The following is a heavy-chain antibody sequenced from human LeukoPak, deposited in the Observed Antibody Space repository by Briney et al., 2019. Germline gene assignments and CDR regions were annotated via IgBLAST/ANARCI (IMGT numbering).Heavy chain of an antibody. CDR3: PRFVVVPAAFDY. CDR2: IYPGDSDT. D-gene: IGHD2-2*01. CDR1: GYSFTSYW. J-gene: IGHJ4*02. V-gene: IGHV5-51*01. Sequence: GESLKISCKGSGYSFTSYWIGWVRQMPGKGLEWMGIIYPGDSDTRYSPSFQGQVTISADKSISTAYLQWGSLTASDTATYYCPRFVVVPAAFDYWGQGTLVTVSS.